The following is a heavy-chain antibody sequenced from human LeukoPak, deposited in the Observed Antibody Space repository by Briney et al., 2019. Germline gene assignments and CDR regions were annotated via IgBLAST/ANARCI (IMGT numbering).Heavy chain of an antibody. CDR3: ARDYLWFGELFGYFDY. J-gene: IGHJ4*02. Sequence: GRSLRLSCAASGFTFSSYAMPWVRQAPGKGLEWVAVISYDGSNKYYADSVKGRFTISRDNSKNTLYLQMNSLRAEDTAVYYCARDYLWFGELFGYFDYWGQGTLVTVSS. D-gene: IGHD3-10*01. CDR1: GFTFSSYA. CDR2: ISYDGSNK. V-gene: IGHV3-30*04.